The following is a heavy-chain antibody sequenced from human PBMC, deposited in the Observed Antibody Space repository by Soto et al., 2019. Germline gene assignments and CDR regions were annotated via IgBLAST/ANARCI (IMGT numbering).Heavy chain of an antibody. CDR1: GYTFTGYY. J-gene: IGHJ4*02. Sequence: ASVKVSCKASGYTFTGYYMHWVRQAPGQGLEWMGWINPNSGGTNYAQKFQGWVTMTRDTSISTAYMELSRLRSDDTAVYYCARGGDYGDYPLDYWGQGTLVTVSS. D-gene: IGHD4-17*01. CDR2: INPNSGGT. CDR3: ARGGDYGDYPLDY. V-gene: IGHV1-2*04.